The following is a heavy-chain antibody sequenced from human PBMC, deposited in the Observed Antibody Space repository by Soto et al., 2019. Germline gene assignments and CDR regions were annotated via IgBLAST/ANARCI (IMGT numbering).Heavy chain of an antibody. J-gene: IGHJ3*02. V-gene: IGHV5-10-1*01. Sequence: GAALKISWKGSGYSFTSYWISWVRQMPGKGLEWMGRIDPSDSYTNYSPSFQGHVTISADKSISTAYLQWSSLKASDTAMYYCETNKVTKFGSQGAFDIWGQGTMVTVSS. D-gene: IGHD3-16*01. CDR1: GYSFTSYW. CDR2: IDPSDSYT. CDR3: ETNKVTKFGSQGAFDI.